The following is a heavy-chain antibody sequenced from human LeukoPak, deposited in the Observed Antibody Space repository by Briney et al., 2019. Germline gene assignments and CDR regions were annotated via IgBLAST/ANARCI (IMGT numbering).Heavy chain of an antibody. J-gene: IGHJ4*02. V-gene: IGHV3-33*01. CDR3: ARALYSGGWYGGDY. CDR1: GFTFSYYG. D-gene: IGHD6-19*01. Sequence: GTSLRLSCAASGFTFSYYGMHWVRQAPGKGLEWVAVIWNDGNKKYYADSVKGRFTISRDNSKNTLYLQTNSLRAEDTAIYYCARALYSGGWYGGDYWGQGTLVTVSS. CDR2: IWNDGNKK.